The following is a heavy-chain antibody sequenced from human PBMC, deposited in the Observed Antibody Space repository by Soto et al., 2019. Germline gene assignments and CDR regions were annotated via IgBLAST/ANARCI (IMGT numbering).Heavy chain of an antibody. Sequence: EVQLVESGGGLVQPGGSLRLSCAASGFTFSSYWMHWVRQAPGKGLVWVSRINSDGSSTSYADSVKGRFTNYRDNAKTTLYLQMTSLRAEATAVYYCAATLFTVVPDAFDYWGQSTLVTVSS. CDR2: INSDGSST. CDR1: GFTFSSYW. D-gene: IGHD2-2*01. V-gene: IGHV3-74*01. J-gene: IGHJ4*02. CDR3: AATLFTVVPDAFDY.